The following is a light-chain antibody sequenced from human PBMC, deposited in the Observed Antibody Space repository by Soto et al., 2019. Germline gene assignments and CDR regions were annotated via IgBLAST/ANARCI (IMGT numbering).Light chain of an antibody. CDR3: QQSYSTPVT. CDR1: HMISSW. V-gene: IGKV1-39*01. J-gene: IGKJ1*01. CDR2: AAS. Sequence: DIHISHSPSTLSAAKGDRVTITCRARHMISSWLAWYQQKPGKAPKLLIYAASSLQSGVPSRFSGSGSGTDFTLTISSLQPEDFATYYCQQSYSTPVTFGQGTKVDIK.